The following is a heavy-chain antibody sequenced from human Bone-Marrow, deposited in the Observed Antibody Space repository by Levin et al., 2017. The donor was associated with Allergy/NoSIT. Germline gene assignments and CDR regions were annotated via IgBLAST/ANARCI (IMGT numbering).Heavy chain of an antibody. Sequence: GASVKVSCAASGFSFSSYWMSWVRQAPGKGLEWVANINQDEVEKNFLDSVKGRFTISRDNAKNSVYLQMQSLRAEDTAVYYCARDRDWSTFDYWGHGTLVTVSS. CDR3: ARDRDWSTFDY. D-gene: IGHD3-9*01. J-gene: IGHJ4*01. CDR2: INQDEVEK. V-gene: IGHV3-7*04. CDR1: GFSFSSYW.